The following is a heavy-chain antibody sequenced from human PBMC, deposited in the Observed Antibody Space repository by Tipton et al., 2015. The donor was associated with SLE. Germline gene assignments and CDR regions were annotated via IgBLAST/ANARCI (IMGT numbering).Heavy chain of an antibody. V-gene: IGHV1-18*01. Sequence: QSGVEVKKPGASVRVSCKASGYTFTTYGISWVRQAPGQGLEWMGWISTYNGNTNYAQKLQGRVTMTSDTSTSTAYMELRSLRSDDTAIYYCARVRVDTAMGVFDFWGQGTLVTVSS. CDR2: ISTYNGNT. D-gene: IGHD5-18*01. CDR1: GYTFTTYG. CDR3: ARVRVDTAMGVFDF. J-gene: IGHJ4*02.